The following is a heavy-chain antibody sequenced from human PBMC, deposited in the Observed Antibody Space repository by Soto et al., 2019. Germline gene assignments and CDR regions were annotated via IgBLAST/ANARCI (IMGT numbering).Heavy chain of an antibody. Sequence: EAQLVGSGGGLVQPGESLRLSCAASGFALRTYWMSWVRQAPGKGLEWVANIKQDGSAKFYADSVRGRFTISRDNGNNSLYLQLNSLRAEDTAVYYCARDDGYRGFDCWGQGNLVTVSS. CDR1: GFALRTYW. CDR3: ARDDGYRGFDC. CDR2: IKQDGSAK. D-gene: IGHD6-25*01. V-gene: IGHV3-7*01. J-gene: IGHJ4*02.